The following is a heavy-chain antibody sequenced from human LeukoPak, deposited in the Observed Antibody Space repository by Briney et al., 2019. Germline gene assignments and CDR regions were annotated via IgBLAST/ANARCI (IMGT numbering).Heavy chain of an antibody. CDR1: GGSISSYY. J-gene: IGHJ3*02. Sequence: SETLSLTCTVSGGSISSYYWSWIRQPAGKGLEWIGRIYTSGSTNYNPSLKSRVTISVDTSKNQFSLKLSSVTAADTAVYYCARLGYYYDSPGAFDIWGQGTMVTVSS. CDR3: ARLGYYYDSPGAFDI. V-gene: IGHV4-4*07. CDR2: IYTSGST. D-gene: IGHD3-22*01.